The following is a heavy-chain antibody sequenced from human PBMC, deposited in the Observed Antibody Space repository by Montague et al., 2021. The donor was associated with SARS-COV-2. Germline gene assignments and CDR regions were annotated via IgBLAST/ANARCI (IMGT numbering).Heavy chain of an antibody. V-gene: IGHV4-34*01. D-gene: IGHD6-13*01. J-gene: IGHJ5*02. CDR1: GGSFSGYY. CDR3: ARGRVGSSWYRERNNWLDP. CDR2: INHSGST. Sequence: SETLSLTCAVYGGSFSGYYWSWIRQPPGKGLEWIGEINHSGSTNYNPSLKSRVTISVDTSKNQFSLKLSSVTAADTAVYYCARGRVGSSWYRERNNWLDPWGQGTLVTVSS.